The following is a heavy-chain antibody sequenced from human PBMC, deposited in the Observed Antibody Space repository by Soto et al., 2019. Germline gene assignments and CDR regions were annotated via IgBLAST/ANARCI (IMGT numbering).Heavy chain of an antibody. J-gene: IGHJ5*02. Sequence: QVQLVQSGAEVKKPGSSVTVSCKASGGTFSSYAISWVRQAPGQGLEWMGGIIPIFGTANYAQKFQGRVTITADESTSTAYMEMSSLRSEDTAVYYCARDHSYYYDSSGYPPNWFDPWGQGTLVTVSS. D-gene: IGHD3-22*01. CDR2: IIPIFGTA. V-gene: IGHV1-69*01. CDR3: ARDHSYYYDSSGYPPNWFDP. CDR1: GGTFSSYA.